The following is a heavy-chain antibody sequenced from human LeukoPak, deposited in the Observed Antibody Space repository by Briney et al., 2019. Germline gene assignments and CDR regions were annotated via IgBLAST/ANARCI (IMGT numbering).Heavy chain of an antibody. D-gene: IGHD2-2*01. CDR2: INADSGDT. CDR3: ARDQGHYHCTSTPCSGGAFDF. J-gene: IGHJ3*01. V-gene: IGHV1-2*02. CDR1: GYSFTGYY. Sequence: GASLKVSCKASGYSFTGYYRNWVRQAPGQGVEWRGWINADSGDTKYAQKFQGSGTVTRDTSISTAYMELSSLMSDAIAVYFCARDQGHYHCTSTPCSGGAFDFWGQGTMVTVSS.